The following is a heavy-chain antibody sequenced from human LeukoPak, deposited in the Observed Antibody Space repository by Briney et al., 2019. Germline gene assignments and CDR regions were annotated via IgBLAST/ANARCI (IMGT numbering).Heavy chain of an antibody. CDR3: ARETTMVRGVIIVAIDAFDI. CDR2: INPNSGGT. Sequence: ASVKVSCKASGYTFTAYYMYWVRQAPGQGLEWMGWINPNSGGTNYAQKFQGRVTMTRDTYISTAYMELSRPRSDDTAMYYCARETTMVRGVIIVAIDAFDIWGQGTMVTVSS. J-gene: IGHJ3*02. D-gene: IGHD3-10*01. V-gene: IGHV1-2*02. CDR1: GYTFTAYY.